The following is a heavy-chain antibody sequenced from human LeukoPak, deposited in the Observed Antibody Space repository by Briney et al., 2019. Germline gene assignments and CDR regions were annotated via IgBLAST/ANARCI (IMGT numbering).Heavy chain of an antibody. CDR2: IYYSGRT. CDR1: GDSVSRSDSY. D-gene: IGHD3-22*01. CDR3: ARRRYYDGSGYLE. Sequence: SETLSLTCSVSGDSVSRSDSYWDWIRQPPGKGLEWIGTIYYSGRTYYSPSLKSRVTMSVDPSNNQFSLDLRSVTAADTAVYYCARRRYYDGSGYLEWGQGTLLSVSS. J-gene: IGHJ1*01. V-gene: IGHV4-39*01.